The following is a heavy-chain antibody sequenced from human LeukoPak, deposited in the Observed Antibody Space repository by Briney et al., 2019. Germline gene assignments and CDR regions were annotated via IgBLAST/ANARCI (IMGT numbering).Heavy chain of an antibody. CDR1: GFTFSSYA. CDR2: ISYDGSNK. V-gene: IGHV3-30-3*01. J-gene: IGHJ6*02. D-gene: IGHD2-21*02. CDR3: ARVPCGGDCYYYYYGMDV. Sequence: GRSLRLSCAASGFTFSSYAMHWVRQAPGKGLEWVAVISYDGSNKYYADSVKGRFTISRDNSKNTLYLQMNSLRAEDTAVYYCARVPCGGDCYYYYYGMDVWGQGTTVTVSS.